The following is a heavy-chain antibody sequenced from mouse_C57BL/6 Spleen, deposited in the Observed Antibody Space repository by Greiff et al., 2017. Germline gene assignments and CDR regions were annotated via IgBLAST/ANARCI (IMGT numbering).Heavy chain of an antibody. D-gene: IGHD2-3*01. Sequence: QVKLQQPGAELVKPGASVKLSCKASGYTFTSYWMHWVKQRPGQGLEWIGMIHPNSGSTNYNEKFKSKATLTVDKSSSTAYMQLSSLTSEDSAVYYCARMYDGYYELDYWGQGTTLTVSS. V-gene: IGHV1-64*01. J-gene: IGHJ2*01. CDR2: IHPNSGST. CDR1: GYTFTSYW. CDR3: ARMYDGYYELDY.